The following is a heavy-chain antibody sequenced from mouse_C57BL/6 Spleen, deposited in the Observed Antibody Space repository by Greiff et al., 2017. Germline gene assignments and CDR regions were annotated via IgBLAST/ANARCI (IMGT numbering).Heavy chain of an antibody. V-gene: IGHV1-18*01. Sequence: VQLMQSGPDLVKPGASVKIPCKASGYTFTDYNMAWVHQTPGKSLEWIGDIIPNNGGTIYTESFKGKATFTVDKSSSTAYMELRSLTSEDTAGDYCARRRVVDARDYWGQGTSVTVSA. CDR1: GYTFTDYN. CDR2: IIPNNGGT. CDR3: ARRRVVDARDY. J-gene: IGHJ4*01. D-gene: IGHD1-1*01.